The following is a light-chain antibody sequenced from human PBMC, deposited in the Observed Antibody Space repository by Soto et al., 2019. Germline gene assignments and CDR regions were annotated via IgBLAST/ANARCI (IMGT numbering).Light chain of an antibody. J-gene: IGKJ1*01. CDR3: QQYGNSPWT. CDR2: VAS. CDR1: QIVSSSF. V-gene: IGKV3-20*01. Sequence: EIVLTQSPGTLSLSPGERATLSCRASQIVSSSFVAWYQQKPGQAPRLLIDVASDRATGIPDRFSGRGSGTDFTRTISRLELEDFAVYYWQQYGNSPWTFGQGTKVDIK.